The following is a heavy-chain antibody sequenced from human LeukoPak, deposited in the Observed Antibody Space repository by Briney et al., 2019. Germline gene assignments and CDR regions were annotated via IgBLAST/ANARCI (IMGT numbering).Heavy chain of an antibody. CDR1: GFTFSSYW. CDR2: IKKDGSEK. D-gene: IGHD3-22*01. J-gene: IGHJ4*02. CDR3: ARDLYRIVVVPHYFDY. Sequence: GGSLTLSCAASGFTFSSYWMRWVRQAPGKGLEGVANIKKDGSEKYYVDSVKGRFTISRDNPKNSLYLQMNSLRAEDTAVYYCARDLYRIVVVPHYFDYWGQGTLVTVSS. V-gene: IGHV3-7*01.